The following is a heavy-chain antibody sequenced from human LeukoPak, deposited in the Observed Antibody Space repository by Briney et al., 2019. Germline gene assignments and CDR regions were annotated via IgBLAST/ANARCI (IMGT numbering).Heavy chain of an antibody. D-gene: IGHD3-3*01. CDR1: GYTFTGYY. V-gene: IGHV1-2*02. Sequence: ASVKVSCKASGYTFTGYYMHWVRQAPGQGLEWMGWINPNSGGTNYAQKLQGRVTMTRDTSISTAYMELSRLRSDDTAVYYCARVNEYYDFWSGYFFQHWGQGTLVTVSS. CDR3: ARVNEYYDFWSGYFFQH. J-gene: IGHJ1*01. CDR2: INPNSGGT.